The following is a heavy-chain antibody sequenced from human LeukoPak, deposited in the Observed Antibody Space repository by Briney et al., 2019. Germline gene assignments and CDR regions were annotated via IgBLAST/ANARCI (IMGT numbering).Heavy chain of an antibody. J-gene: IGHJ3*02. Sequence: PGGSLRLSCAASGFTFDDYAMHWVRQAPGKGLEWVSGISWNSGSIGYADSVKGRFTISRDNAKNSLYLQMNSLRAEDTAVYYCARDRKSGIAAPPGAFDIWGQGTMVTVSS. CDR3: ARDRKSGIAAPPGAFDI. D-gene: IGHD6-13*01. V-gene: IGHV3-9*01. CDR2: ISWNSGSI. CDR1: GFTFDDYA.